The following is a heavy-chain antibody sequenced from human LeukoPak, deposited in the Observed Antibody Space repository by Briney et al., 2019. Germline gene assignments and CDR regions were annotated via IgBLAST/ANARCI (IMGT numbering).Heavy chain of an antibody. Sequence: GGSLRLSCAGSGFTFTTYWMNWVRQAPGEGLEWVANINQDGSEKYYVDSVKGRFTTSRDNAKNSLYLQMNNLRGEDTAVYYCARGHYYDFDWGQGTLVTVSS. J-gene: IGHJ4*02. CDR3: ARGHYYDFD. D-gene: IGHD3-22*01. V-gene: IGHV3-7*01. CDR2: INQDGSEK. CDR1: GFTFTTYW.